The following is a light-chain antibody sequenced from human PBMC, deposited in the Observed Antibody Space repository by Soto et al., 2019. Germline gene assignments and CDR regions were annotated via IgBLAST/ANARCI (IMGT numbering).Light chain of an antibody. CDR3: QQYGSSPPWT. J-gene: IGKJ1*01. Sequence: EIVLTQSPGTLSLSPGERATLSCRASQSVSTYLAWYQQKPGQAPRLLIYGASNRATGSPDRFSGSGSGTDFTLTISRLEPEDFAVYYCQQYGSSPPWTFGQGTRVEIK. CDR1: QSVSTY. CDR2: GAS. V-gene: IGKV3-20*01.